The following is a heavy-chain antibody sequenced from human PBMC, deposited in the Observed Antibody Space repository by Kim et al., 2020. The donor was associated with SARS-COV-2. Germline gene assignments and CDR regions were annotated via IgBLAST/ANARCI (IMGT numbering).Heavy chain of an antibody. CDR3: ARRAYSSGWWYFDY. D-gene: IGHD6-19*01. J-gene: IGHJ4*02. V-gene: IGHV3-74*01. Sequence: YADYVDGRFTNSRDNAKNTLYLQMNSLRAEDTAVYYCARRAYSSGWWYFDYWGQGTLVTVSS.